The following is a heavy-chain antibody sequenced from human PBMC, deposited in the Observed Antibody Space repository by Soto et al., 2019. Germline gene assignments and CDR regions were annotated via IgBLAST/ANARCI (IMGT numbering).Heavy chain of an antibody. J-gene: IGHJ4*02. CDR2: ISCCGGST. Sequence: VHLLESGGGVVQPGGALRLSCEASGFNFKKFAMGWVRQAPGEGLEWVSGISCCGGSTSYADSVKGRFTLARDESKNTLSLHLNSLRFEDTARYFCAKADGEQWLIPHLDNWGQGTLVTVS. D-gene: IGHD6-19*01. V-gene: IGHV3-23*01. CDR3: AKADGEQWLIPHLDN. CDR1: GFNFKKFA.